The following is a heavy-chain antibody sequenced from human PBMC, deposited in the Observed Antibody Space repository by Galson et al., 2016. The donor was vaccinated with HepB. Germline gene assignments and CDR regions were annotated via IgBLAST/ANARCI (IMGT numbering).Heavy chain of an antibody. CDR2: IWYDGSGQ. D-gene: IGHD1-1*01. CDR1: GFAFNKYG. V-gene: IGHV3-33*01. J-gene: IGHJ5*02. CDR3: AREWRQLEGGWFDP. Sequence: SLRLSCAGSGFAFNKYGMHWIRQAPGKGLEWVAFIWYDGSGQYYSDSVKGRFTISRDNSRNTLSLQMNSLRAEDTAMYYCAREWRQLEGGWFDPWGQGGVVIVSS.